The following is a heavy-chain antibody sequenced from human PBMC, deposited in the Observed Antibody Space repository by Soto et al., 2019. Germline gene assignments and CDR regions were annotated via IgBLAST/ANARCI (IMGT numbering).Heavy chain of an antibody. CDR2: IIPIFGTA. V-gene: IGHV1-69*13. CDR3: ASSLADWNRFDP. CDR1: GGTFSSYA. Sequence: SVKVSCKASGGTFSSYAISWVRQAPGQGLEWMGGIIPIFGTANYAQKFQGRVTITADESTSTAYMELSSLRSEDTAVYYCASSLADWNRFDPWGQGTLVTVSS. J-gene: IGHJ5*02. D-gene: IGHD1-1*01.